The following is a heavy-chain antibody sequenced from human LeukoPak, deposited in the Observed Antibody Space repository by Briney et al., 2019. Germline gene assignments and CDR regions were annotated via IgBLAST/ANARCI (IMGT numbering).Heavy chain of an antibody. CDR1: GFTFSSHW. Sequence: GGSLRLSCAASGFTFSSHWMSWVRQAPGKRLEWVAKIKQGGSEKYYVDSVKGRFTISRDNAKNSLYLQMNSLRPEDTAVYYCARAPAAARPYYFDYWGQGTLVTVSS. D-gene: IGHD6-6*01. V-gene: IGHV3-7*01. CDR3: ARAPAAARPYYFDY. CDR2: IKQGGSEK. J-gene: IGHJ4*02.